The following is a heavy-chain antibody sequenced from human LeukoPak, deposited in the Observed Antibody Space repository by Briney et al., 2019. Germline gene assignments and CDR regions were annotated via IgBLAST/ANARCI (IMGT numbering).Heavy chain of an antibody. CDR2: IYYSGST. CDR1: GGSVSSGISY. Sequence: SETLSLTCSVSGGSVSSGISYWSWIRQPPGKGLEWIGNIYYSGSTNYNPSLKSRVTISIDTSKKQFSLKVSSVNAADTAVYYCARAHSSGWPHMFDPWGQGTLVTVPS. D-gene: IGHD6-19*01. V-gene: IGHV4-61*01. CDR3: ARAHSSGWPHMFDP. J-gene: IGHJ5*02.